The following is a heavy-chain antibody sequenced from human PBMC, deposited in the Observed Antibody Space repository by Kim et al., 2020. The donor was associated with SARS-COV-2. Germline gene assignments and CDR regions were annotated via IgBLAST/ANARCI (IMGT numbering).Heavy chain of an antibody. J-gene: IGHJ5*02. Sequence: SETLSLTCTVSGGSISSYYWSWIRQPPGKGLEWIGYIYYSGSTNYNPSLKSRVTISVDTSKNQFSLKLSSGTAADTAGYYGARHERPIAWFGELRGWFDPWGQGTLVTVSS. D-gene: IGHD3-10*01. CDR1: GGSISSYY. CDR2: IYYSGST. V-gene: IGHV4-59*08. CDR3: ARHERPIAWFGELRGWFDP.